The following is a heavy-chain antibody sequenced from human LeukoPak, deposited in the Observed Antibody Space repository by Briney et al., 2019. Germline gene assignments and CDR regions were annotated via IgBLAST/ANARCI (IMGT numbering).Heavy chain of an antibody. CDR3: ARGGPTVWDY. V-gene: IGHV3-11*01. J-gene: IGHJ4*02. CDR2: ISSSGSSI. CDR1: GFTFSDYY. Sequence: SGGSLRLSCAASGFTFSDYYMSWIRQAPGKGLEWVSFISSSGSSIYYADSVKGRFTISRDNAKNSVYLQMNSLRAEDTAVYHCARGGPTVWDYWGQGTLVTVSS. D-gene: IGHD4-17*01.